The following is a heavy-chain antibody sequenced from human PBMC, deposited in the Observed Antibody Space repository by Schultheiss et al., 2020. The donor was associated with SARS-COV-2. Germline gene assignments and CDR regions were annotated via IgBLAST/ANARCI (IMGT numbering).Heavy chain of an antibody. CDR1: GFTFSSYA. CDR2: ISSNGGST. V-gene: IGHV3-64*04. Sequence: GESLKISCAASGFTFSSYAMHWVRQAPGKGLEYVSAISSNGGSTYYADSVKGRFSISRDNSKNTLYLQMNSLRAEDTAVYYCARDRATPPKKEQYQLPQGAFDIWGQGTMVIVSS. CDR3: ARDRATPPKKEQYQLPQGAFDI. J-gene: IGHJ3*02. D-gene: IGHD2-2*01.